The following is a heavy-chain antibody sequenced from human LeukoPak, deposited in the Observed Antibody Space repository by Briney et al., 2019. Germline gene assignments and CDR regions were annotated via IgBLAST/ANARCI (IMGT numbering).Heavy chain of an antibody. CDR3: AKDPYDSSGYYFPGAFDI. Sequence: GGSLRLSCAASGFTFSSYGMHCVRQAPGKGLEWVAVISYDGSNKYYADSVKGRFTISRDNSKNTLYLQMNSLRAEDTAVYYCAKDPYDSSGYYFPGAFDIWGQGTMVTVSS. CDR2: ISYDGSNK. CDR1: GFTFSSYG. V-gene: IGHV3-30*18. J-gene: IGHJ3*02. D-gene: IGHD3-22*01.